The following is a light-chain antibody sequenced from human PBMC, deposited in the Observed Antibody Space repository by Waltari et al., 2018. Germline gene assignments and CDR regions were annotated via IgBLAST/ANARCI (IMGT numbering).Light chain of an antibody. V-gene: IGLV2-8*01. J-gene: IGLJ2*01. CDR1: SRDVGGYNY. CDR3: SSYTGSDNLGV. CDR2: EVS. Sequence: QSTLTQPPSASGSPGQSVTISCTGTSRDVGGYNYVSWYQQHPGKVPKPMIYEVSKRPSGVPDRFSGSKSGNTASLTVSGLQAEDEADYYCSSYTGSDNLGVFGGGTKLTVL.